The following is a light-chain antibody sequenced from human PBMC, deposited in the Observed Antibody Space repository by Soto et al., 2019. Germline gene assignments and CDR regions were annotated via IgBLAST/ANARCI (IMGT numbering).Light chain of an antibody. Sequence: EIVMTQSPATLSVSPGERATLSCRASQSVSSNLAWYQQKLGQAPRLLIYGASTRATGIPARFSGSGSGTEFTLTISSLQSEDFAIFYCQQYNDWPRTFGQGTKL. V-gene: IGKV3-15*01. J-gene: IGKJ2*01. CDR1: QSVSSN. CDR2: GAS. CDR3: QQYNDWPRT.